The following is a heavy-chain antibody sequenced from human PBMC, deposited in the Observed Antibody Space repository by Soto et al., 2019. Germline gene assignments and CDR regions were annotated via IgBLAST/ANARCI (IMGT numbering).Heavy chain of an antibody. CDR2: INPNSGST. V-gene: IGHV1-2*02. CDR1: GYTFTGYY. J-gene: IGHJ4*02. Sequence: ASEKVSCKASGYTFTGYYMHWVRQAPGQGLEWMGWINPNSGSTTYAQNFQGRVTMTRDTSISTAYMELSRLRSDDPAVYYCARDEYSRSAPFDYWGQGTLVTVSS. D-gene: IGHD6-13*01. CDR3: ARDEYSRSAPFDY.